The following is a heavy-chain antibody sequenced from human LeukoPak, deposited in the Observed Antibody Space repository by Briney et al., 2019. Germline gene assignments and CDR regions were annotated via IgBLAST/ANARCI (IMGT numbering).Heavy chain of an antibody. V-gene: IGHV4-30-2*01. D-gene: IGHD2-15*01. CDR2: SYHGGSA. J-gene: IGHJ5*02. CDR3: ARMVVDVTRWFDP. CDR1: GDSMSSSRFS. Sequence: SKTLSLTCDLSGDSMSSSRFSWIWLRQPPGKGLEGIGYSYHGGSAHYNPSLQSRVTISVDRSKKQFSLNLNSVTAADTAVYYCARMVVDVTRWFDPWGQGTLVTVSS.